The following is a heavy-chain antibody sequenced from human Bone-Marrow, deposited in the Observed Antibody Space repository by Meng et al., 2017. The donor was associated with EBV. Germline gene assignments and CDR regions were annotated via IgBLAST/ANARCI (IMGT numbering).Heavy chain of an antibody. J-gene: IGHJ4*02. CDR3: ARADRYKWSAIGGAD. Sequence: QVRLVESGXGVVQPGRVLRPSCVASGFTFRSFAMHWVRQAPGKGLEWVALIHYDGNTKYYADSVKGRFTISRDNFENTLYLQMNSLRVEDTAMYHCARADRYKWSAIGGADWGLGTLVTVSS. CDR1: GFTFRSFA. CDR2: IHYDGNTK. D-gene: IGHD1-20*01. V-gene: IGHV3-33*01.